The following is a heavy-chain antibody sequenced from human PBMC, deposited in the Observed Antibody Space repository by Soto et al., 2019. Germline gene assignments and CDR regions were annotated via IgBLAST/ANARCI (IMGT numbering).Heavy chain of an antibody. J-gene: IGHJ6*02. Sequence: PAESLSLTCTVSGGSISSGGYYWSWLRQHPGNGLGVNWYIYISANTYNNPSVKSRVPISIDTTKTQFSLKLTSVTAADTAVYYCACQRPGQRYYYYRMDAWGQGTTVTVSS. CDR3: ACQRPGQRYYYYRMDA. CDR2: IYISANT. V-gene: IGHV4-31*03. D-gene: IGHD6-25*01. CDR1: GGSISSGGYY.